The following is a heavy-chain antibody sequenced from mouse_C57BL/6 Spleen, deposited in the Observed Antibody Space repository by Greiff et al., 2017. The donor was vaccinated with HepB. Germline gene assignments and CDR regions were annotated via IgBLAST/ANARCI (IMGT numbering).Heavy chain of an antibody. Sequence: QVQLQQPGAELVKPGASVKMSCKASGYTFTSYWITWVKQRPGQGLEWIGDIYPGSGSTNYNEKFKSKATLTVDTSSSKAYMQLSSLTSEDSAVYYCALDYYGSPYFDYWGQGTTLTVSS. CDR1: GYTFTSYW. J-gene: IGHJ2*01. D-gene: IGHD1-1*01. CDR3: ALDYYGSPYFDY. V-gene: IGHV1-55*01. CDR2: IYPGSGST.